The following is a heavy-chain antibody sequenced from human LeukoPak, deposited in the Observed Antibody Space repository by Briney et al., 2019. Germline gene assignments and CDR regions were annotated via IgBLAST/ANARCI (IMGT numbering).Heavy chain of an antibody. J-gene: IGHJ4*02. CDR2: LYHSGST. V-gene: IGHV4-39*01. D-gene: IGHD3-22*01. CDR3: AINYYDSSGTNY. Sequence: PSETLSLTCTVSGGSISSSSYYWGWIRQPPGKGLVWIGSLYHSGSTHYNPSLKSRVTISVDTSKNQFSLKLSSVTAADTAVYYCAINYYDSSGTNYWGQGTLVSVSS. CDR1: GGSISSSSYY.